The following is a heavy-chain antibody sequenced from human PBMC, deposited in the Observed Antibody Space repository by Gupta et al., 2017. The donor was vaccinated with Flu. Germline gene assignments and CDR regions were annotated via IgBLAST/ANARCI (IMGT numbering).Heavy chain of an antibody. Sequence: IRQPPGKGLEWIGEITHSGSTNYNPSLKSRVTISVDTSKNQFSLKLSSVTAADTAVYYCAEWGYDSTTKDHRWGQGTLVTVSS. J-gene: IGHJ4*02. D-gene: IGHD3-22*01. CDR2: ITHSGST. CDR3: AEWGYDSTTKDHR. V-gene: IGHV4-34*01.